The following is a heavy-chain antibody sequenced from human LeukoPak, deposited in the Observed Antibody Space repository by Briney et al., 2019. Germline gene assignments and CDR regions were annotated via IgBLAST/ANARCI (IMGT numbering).Heavy chain of an antibody. CDR2: ISSDGSNK. J-gene: IGHJ4*02. CDR1: GFTFSSYA. D-gene: IGHD6-13*01. Sequence: GGSLRLSCAASGFTFSSYAMHWVRQAPGKGLEWVAVISSDGSNKYYADSVKGRFTISRDNSKNTLYLQVNSLRDEDTALYFCARDQGRIAADSNYLSSGYWGQGTLVTVSS. V-gene: IGHV3-30-3*01. CDR3: ARDQGRIAADSNYLSSGY.